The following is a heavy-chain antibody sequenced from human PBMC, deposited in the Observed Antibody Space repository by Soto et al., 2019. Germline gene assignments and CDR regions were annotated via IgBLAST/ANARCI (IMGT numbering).Heavy chain of an antibody. V-gene: IGHV4-59*08. CDR1: GASISTYY. CDR2: IYHTGST. CDR3: ARSYGGDWAHDY. J-gene: IGHJ4*02. Sequence: QVQLQESGPGLVKPSETLSLTCTVSGASISTYYWSWIRQPPEKGLEWIAYIYHTGSTNYNPSLKSRVTISLDTSKSQFSLKVNSVTAADTAVYYCARSYGGDWAHDYWGQGTLVTVSS. D-gene: IGHD2-21*02.